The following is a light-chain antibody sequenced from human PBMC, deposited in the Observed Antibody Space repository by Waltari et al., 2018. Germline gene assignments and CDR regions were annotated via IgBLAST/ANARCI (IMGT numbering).Light chain of an antibody. J-gene: IGLJ2*01. CDR3: CSFAAGNTVI. Sequence: QSALTQPRSVSGSPGQSVTISCTGTRRAVGGYNSVSWYQQDPGKAPKLLIFDVSERPSGVSDRFSGSKSGNTASLTISGLQAEDEADYHCCSFAAGNTVIFGGGTKLTVV. CDR1: RRAVGGYNS. V-gene: IGLV2-11*01. CDR2: DVS.